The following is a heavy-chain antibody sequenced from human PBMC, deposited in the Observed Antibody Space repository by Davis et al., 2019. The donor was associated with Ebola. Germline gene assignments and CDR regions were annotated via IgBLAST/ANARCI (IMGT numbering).Heavy chain of an antibody. J-gene: IGHJ3*01. CDR1: GFIFRNYV. V-gene: IGHV3-23*01. CDR3: AKDTSNIWFDV. D-gene: IGHD1-26*01. CDR2: LGTSADT. Sequence: GGSLRLSCAASGFIFRNYVMSWVRQAPRKGLEWVSTLGTSADTYYADSVKGRFTISRDNSRNTLYLQMNGLRVEDTAIYYCAKDTSNIWFDVWGQGTMDTVSS.